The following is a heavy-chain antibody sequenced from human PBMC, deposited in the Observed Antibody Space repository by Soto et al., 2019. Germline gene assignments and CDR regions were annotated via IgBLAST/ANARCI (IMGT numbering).Heavy chain of an antibody. CDR2: HHSDSA. J-gene: IGHJ4*02. D-gene: IGHD3-16*01. V-gene: IGHV4-4*09. CDR1: CGTMRGQH. Sequence: QVQLQESGRGLVKPSETLSLTCTVSCGTMRGQHWSWIRQPPGKGLEWIGHHSDSANYNPSLKSRITISTDTSKNQFSLKLSSVTPADTAVYYCATYTVGEGGRGYWAQGTLVTVSS. CDR3: ATYTVGEGGRGY.